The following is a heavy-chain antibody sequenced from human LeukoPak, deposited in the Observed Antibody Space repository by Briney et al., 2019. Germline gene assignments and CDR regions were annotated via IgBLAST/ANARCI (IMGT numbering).Heavy chain of an antibody. CDR2: MNPNSGNT. CDR1: GYTFTSYD. CDR3: ARGRGYCSSTSCYYFDY. Sequence: VASVKVSCKASGYTFTSYDINWVRQATGQGLEWMGWMNPNSGNTGYAQKFQGRVTMTRNTSISTAYMELSSLRSKDTAVYYCARGRGYCSSTSCYYFDYWGQGTLVTVSS. D-gene: IGHD2-2*01. V-gene: IGHV1-8*01. J-gene: IGHJ4*02.